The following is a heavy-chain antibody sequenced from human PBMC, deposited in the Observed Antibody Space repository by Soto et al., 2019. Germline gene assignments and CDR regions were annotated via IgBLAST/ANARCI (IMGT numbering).Heavy chain of an antibody. Sequence: SETLSLTCAVYGGSFSGYYWSWIRQPPGEGLEWIGEINHSGSTNYNPSLKSRVTISVDTSKNQFSLKLSSVTAADTAVYYCARLSISGYDSAFDIWGQGTMVTV. CDR3: ARLSISGYDSAFDI. D-gene: IGHD5-12*01. CDR1: GGSFSGYY. CDR2: INHSGST. J-gene: IGHJ3*02. V-gene: IGHV4-34*01.